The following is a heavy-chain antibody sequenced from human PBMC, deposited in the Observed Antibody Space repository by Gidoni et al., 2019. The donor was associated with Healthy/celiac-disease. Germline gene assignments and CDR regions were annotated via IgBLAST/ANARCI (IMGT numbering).Heavy chain of an antibody. CDR2: ISHSGST. CDR3: ARGHYIVVVPAAIYWFDP. J-gene: IGHJ5*02. V-gene: IGHV4-34*01. Sequence: QVQLQQWGAGLLKPSETLSLTRAVYGGSFSGYYWSWIRQPPGKGLEWIGEISHSGSTDYNPSLKSRVTISVDTSKNQFSLKLSAVTAADAAVYYCARGHYIVVVPAAIYWFDPWGQGTLVTVSS. D-gene: IGHD2-2*02. CDR1: GGSFSGYY.